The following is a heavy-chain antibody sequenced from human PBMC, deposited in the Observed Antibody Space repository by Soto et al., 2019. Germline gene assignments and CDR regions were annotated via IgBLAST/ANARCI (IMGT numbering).Heavy chain of an antibody. J-gene: IGHJ4*02. V-gene: IGHV4-59*08. Sequence: SETLSPTCTVSGGSISGYYWSWIRQPPGKGLQWIGYIYSSGSTNYNPSLKSRVTISVDTSKNQFSLNLSSVTAADTAVYYCARQRRDFDYWGRGSLVTVSS. CDR3: ARQRRDFDY. CDR2: IYSSGST. CDR1: GGSISGYY.